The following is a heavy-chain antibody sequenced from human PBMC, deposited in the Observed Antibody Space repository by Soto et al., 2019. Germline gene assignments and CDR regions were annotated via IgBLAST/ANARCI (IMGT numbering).Heavy chain of an antibody. CDR2: INHSGST. D-gene: IGHD3-3*01. V-gene: IGHV4-34*04. Sequence: PSETLSLTCAVYGGSFSGSYWGWVRPPPRKGRGWIGEINHSGSTHNNPSPKSRGTLSVDTSKTQSSLKLSSVTAADTAVYYCAGVGGQIFGVATSIDPWGQGTLVTVSS. J-gene: IGHJ5*02. CDR3: AGVGGQIFGVATSIDP. CDR1: GGSFSGSY.